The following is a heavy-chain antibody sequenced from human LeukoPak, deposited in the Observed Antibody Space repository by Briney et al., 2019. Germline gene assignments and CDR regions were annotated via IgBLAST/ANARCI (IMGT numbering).Heavy chain of an antibody. Sequence: SETLSLTCTVSGGSISSYYWSWIRQPAGKGLEWIGRIYTSGSTNYNPSLKSRVTMSVDTSKNQFSLKLSSVTAADTAVYCCAREAHYDFWSGSSHGGVDVWGQGTTVTVSS. V-gene: IGHV4-4*07. CDR2: IYTSGST. CDR1: GGSISSYY. J-gene: IGHJ6*02. CDR3: AREAHYDFWSGSSHGGVDV. D-gene: IGHD3-3*01.